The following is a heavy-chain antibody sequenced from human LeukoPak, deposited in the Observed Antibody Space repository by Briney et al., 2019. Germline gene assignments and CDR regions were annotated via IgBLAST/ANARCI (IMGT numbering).Heavy chain of an antibody. D-gene: IGHD6-19*01. CDR3: ARDRYSSGSFDY. CDR1: GFTFSSYS. CDR2: ISSSSSYI. V-gene: IGHV3-21*01. J-gene: IGHJ4*02. Sequence: GGSLRLSCAASGFTFSSYSMNWVRQAPGKGLEWVSSISSSSSYIYYADSVKGRFTISRDNAKNSLYLQMNSLRAEDTAVYYCARDRYSSGSFDYWGQGTLVTVS.